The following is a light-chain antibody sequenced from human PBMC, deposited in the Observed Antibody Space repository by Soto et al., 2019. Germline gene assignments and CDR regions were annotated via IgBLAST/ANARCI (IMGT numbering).Light chain of an antibody. CDR2: EVS. J-gene: IGLJ2*01. V-gene: IGLV2-8*01. Sequence: QSALTQPPSASGSPGQSVTISCTGTSSDVGGYNYVSWYQQHPGKAPQLMIYEVSKRPSGVPDGFSGSKSGNTASLTVSGLQAEDEADYYCSSYAGSNNYVVFGGGTKLTVL. CDR1: SSDVGGYNY. CDR3: SSYAGSNNYVV.